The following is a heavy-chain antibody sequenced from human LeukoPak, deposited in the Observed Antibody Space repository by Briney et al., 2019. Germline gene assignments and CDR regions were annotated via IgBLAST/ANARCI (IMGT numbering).Heavy chain of an antibody. V-gene: IGHV3-30*04. J-gene: IGHJ4*02. Sequence: GGSLRLSCAASGFTFSSYAMHWVRQAPGKGLEWVAVISYDGSNKYYADSVKGRFTISRDNSKNTLYLQMNSLRAEDMALYYCAKEGYFDSPGYFDYWGQGTPVTVSS. CDR3: AKEGYFDSPGYFDY. CDR1: GFTFSSYA. D-gene: IGHD3-22*01. CDR2: ISYDGSNK.